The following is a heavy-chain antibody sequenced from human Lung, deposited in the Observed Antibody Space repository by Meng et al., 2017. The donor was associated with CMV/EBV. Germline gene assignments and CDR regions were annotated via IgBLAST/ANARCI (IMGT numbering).Heavy chain of an antibody. CDR1: GFTFSSYW. V-gene: IGHV3-7*01. Sequence: GESXKISCVASGFTFSSYWMSWVRQAPGRGLEWVANINLYGSEKYYMDSVKGRFTISRDNAKNSLYLQMNSLRAEDTAVYYCVTDQDRFVGIWGQGTMVTVSS. CDR3: VTDQDRFVGI. D-gene: IGHD3-3*01. CDR2: INLYGSEK. J-gene: IGHJ3*02.